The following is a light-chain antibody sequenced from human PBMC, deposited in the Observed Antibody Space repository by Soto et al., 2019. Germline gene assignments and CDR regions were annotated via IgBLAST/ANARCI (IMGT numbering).Light chain of an antibody. J-gene: IGKJ1*01. V-gene: IGKV3-20*01. CDR2: AAS. Sequence: EIVLTQSPGTLSSSPGERATLSCRASESVSRNYLAWYQQRPGQAPRLLLYAASNRARGIPDRFGGSGSGTDITLTVSRLEPEDVAVYYCQQYGSAPWTFSQGTKV. CDR1: ESVSRNY. CDR3: QQYGSAPWT.